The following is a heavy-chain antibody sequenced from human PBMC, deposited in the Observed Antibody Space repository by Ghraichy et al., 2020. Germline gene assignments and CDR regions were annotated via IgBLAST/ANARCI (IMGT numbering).Heavy chain of an antibody. Sequence: GGSLRLSCAASGFTFSSYSMNWVRQAPGKGLEWVSSISSSSSYIYYADSVKGRFTISRDNAKNSLYLQMNSLRAEDTAVYYCASIAPFTLGSPVDYWGQGTLVTVSS. J-gene: IGHJ4*02. CDR2: ISSSSSYI. V-gene: IGHV3-21*01. D-gene: IGHD2-21*01. CDR1: GFTFSSYS. CDR3: ASIAPFTLGSPVDY.